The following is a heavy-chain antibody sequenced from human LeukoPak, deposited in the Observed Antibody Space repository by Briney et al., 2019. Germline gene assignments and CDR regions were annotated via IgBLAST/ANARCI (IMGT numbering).Heavy chain of an antibody. CDR2: ISGSGGST. J-gene: IGHJ4*02. CDR3: ASTSRWVHRYYFDY. D-gene: IGHD2-2*01. V-gene: IGHV3-23*01. Sequence: SGGSLRLSCAASGFTFSSYAMSWVRQAPGKGLEWVSAISGSGGSTYYADSVKGRFTISRDNSKNTLYLQMNSLRAEDTAVYYCASTSRWVHRYYFDYWGQGTLVTVSS. CDR1: GFTFSSYA.